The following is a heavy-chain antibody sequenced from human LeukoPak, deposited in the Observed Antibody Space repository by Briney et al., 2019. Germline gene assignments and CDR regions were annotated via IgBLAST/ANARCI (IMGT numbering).Heavy chain of an antibody. D-gene: IGHD3-22*01. J-gene: IGHJ5*02. CDR1: GYTLTELS. CDR2: FGRKDGKI. CDR3: ATSANTDYYDSSGYYYR. Sequence: ASVKVSCKVSGYTLTELSIHWVRQAPGKGLEWMGGFGRKDGKIISAQNFQGRVTMTEDTSTDTAYMELSSLRSEDTAVYYCATSANTDYYDSSGYYYRWGQGTLVTVSS. V-gene: IGHV1-24*01.